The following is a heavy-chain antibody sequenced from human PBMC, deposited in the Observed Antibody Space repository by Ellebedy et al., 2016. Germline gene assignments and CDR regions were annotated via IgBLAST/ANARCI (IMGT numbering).Heavy chain of an antibody. CDR1: GYTFTSYD. V-gene: IGHV1-18*01. J-gene: IGHJ4*02. CDR2: ISAYNGNT. CDR3: APTPPAGQQLFGY. Sequence: ASVKVSXXASGYTFTSYDISWVRQAPGQGLEWMGWISAYNGNTNYAQKLQGRVTMTTDTSTSTAYMELRSLRSDDTAVYYCAPTPPAGQQLFGYWGQGTLVTVSS. D-gene: IGHD6-13*01.